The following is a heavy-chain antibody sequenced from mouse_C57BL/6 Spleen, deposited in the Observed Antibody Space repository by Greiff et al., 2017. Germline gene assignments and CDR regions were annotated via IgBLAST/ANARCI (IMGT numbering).Heavy chain of an antibody. Sequence: VQLQQSGAELARPGASVKLSCKASGYTFTSYGISWVKQRTGQGLEWIGEIYPRSGNTYYNEKFKGKATLTADKYSSTAYMELRSLTSEDSAVYFCARSVRDAMDYWGQGTSVTVSS. V-gene: IGHV1-81*01. D-gene: IGHD1-1*01. J-gene: IGHJ4*01. CDR1: GYTFTSYG. CDR3: ARSVRDAMDY. CDR2: IYPRSGNT.